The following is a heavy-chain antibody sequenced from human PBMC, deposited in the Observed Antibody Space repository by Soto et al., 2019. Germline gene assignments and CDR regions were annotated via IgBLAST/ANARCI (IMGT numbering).Heavy chain of an antibody. V-gene: IGHV5-51*01. CDR3: ARFSWPTYCSSTSCHKPYYYYYGMDV. D-gene: IGHD2-2*01. J-gene: IGHJ6*01. Sequence: PGEALKISCKGSGYSFTSYWICWVRQMPGKGLEWMGIIYPGDSDTRYSPSFQGQVTISADKSISTAYLQWSSLKASDTAMYYCARFSWPTYCSSTSCHKPYYYYYGMDVWRQRTTVNVSS. CDR2: IYPGDSDT. CDR1: GYSFTSYW.